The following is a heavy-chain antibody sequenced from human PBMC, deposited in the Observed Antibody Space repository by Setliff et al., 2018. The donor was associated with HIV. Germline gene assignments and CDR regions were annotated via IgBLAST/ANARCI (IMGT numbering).Heavy chain of an antibody. Sequence: LRLSCATSGFTFATYAMNWVRQAPGKGLEWVSTITDSGDSTYYADSVKGRFTISRDNSKNTLYLQMNSLADADTALYYCVKVPGSGIVRYFDYWGQGTLVTVSS. CDR2: ITDSGDST. J-gene: IGHJ4*02. CDR1: GFTFATYA. V-gene: IGHV3-23*01. CDR3: VKVPGSGIVRYFDY. D-gene: IGHD3-22*01.